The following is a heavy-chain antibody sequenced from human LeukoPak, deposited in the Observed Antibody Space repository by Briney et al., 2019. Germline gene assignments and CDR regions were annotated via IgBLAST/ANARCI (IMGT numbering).Heavy chain of an antibody. CDR1: GFTFSFRG. D-gene: IGHD6-19*01. V-gene: IGHV3-21*01. Sequence: PGGSLRLSCAASGFTFSFRGMTWVRQAPGKGLEGVSTIPSRGSDLYYANSVKGRFHSSRENAKKSAYLQMNRLTADDTAVYYCARDGSGWSRDVWGQGTTVTVSS. CDR2: IPSRGSDL. CDR3: ARDGSGWSRDV. J-gene: IGHJ6*02.